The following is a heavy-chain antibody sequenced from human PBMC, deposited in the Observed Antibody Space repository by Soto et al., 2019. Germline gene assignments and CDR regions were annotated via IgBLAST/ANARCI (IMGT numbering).Heavy chain of an antibody. V-gene: IGHV3-11*01. CDR3: ATLGMSTVPYCSSTSCYRRYMDV. CDR2: ISNRGSTI. Sequence: GGSLRLSCAASGFTFSDYYMSWIRQAPGKGLECVSYISNRGSTIYYADSVKGRFTISRDNAKNSLYLQMNSLRAEDTAVYYCATLGMSTVPYCSSTSCYRRYMDVWGKGTTVTVSS. J-gene: IGHJ6*03. D-gene: IGHD2-2*01. CDR1: GFTFSDYY.